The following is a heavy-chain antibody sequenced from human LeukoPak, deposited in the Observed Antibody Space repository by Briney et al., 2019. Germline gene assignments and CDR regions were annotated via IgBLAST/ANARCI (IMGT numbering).Heavy chain of an antibody. Sequence: GESLKISCKGSGYSFTSYWIGWVRQMPGKGLEWMGIIFPGDSDTRYSPSFQGQVTISADKSISTAYLQWSSLKASDTAMYYCAREDILTGYAVEGDYFDYWGQGTLVTVSS. CDR3: AREDILTGYAVEGDYFDY. J-gene: IGHJ4*02. CDR1: GYSFTSYW. CDR2: IFPGDSDT. V-gene: IGHV5-51*01. D-gene: IGHD3-9*01.